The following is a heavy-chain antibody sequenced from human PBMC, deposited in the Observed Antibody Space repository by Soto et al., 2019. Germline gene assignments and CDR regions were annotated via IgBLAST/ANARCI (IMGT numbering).Heavy chain of an antibody. V-gene: IGHV3-30*18. CDR2: ISYDGSNK. J-gene: IGHJ4*02. D-gene: IGHD3-22*01. CDR1: GFTFSSYG. CDR3: AKSLYGYYYDSSGYYSDY. Sequence: GGSLRLSCAASGFTFSSYGMHWVRQAPGKGLEWVAVISYDGSNKYYADSVKGRFTISRDNSKNTLYLQMNSLRAEDTAVYSCAKSLYGYYYDSSGYYSDYWGQGTLVTVSS.